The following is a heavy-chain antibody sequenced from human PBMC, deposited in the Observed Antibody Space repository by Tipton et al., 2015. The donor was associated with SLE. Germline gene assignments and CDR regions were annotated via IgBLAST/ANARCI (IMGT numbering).Heavy chain of an antibody. J-gene: IGHJ6*02. Sequence: SLRLSCAASGFTFSSYWMHWVRQAPGKGLVWVSHINSDGSSATYADSVKGRFTISRDNVENTLYLQMNSLRAEDTAVYFCARKEYDAYHYGMDVWGQGTTVTVSS. CDR2: INSDGSSA. CDR3: ARKEYDAYHYGMDV. V-gene: IGHV3-74*01. D-gene: IGHD2/OR15-2a*01. CDR1: GFTFSSYW.